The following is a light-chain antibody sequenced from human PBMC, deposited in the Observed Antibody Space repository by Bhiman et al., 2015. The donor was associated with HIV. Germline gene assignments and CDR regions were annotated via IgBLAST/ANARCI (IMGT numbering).Light chain of an antibody. CDR1: SSDIGGSDS. CDR2: CQ. Sequence: QSALTQPASVSGSPGQSITISCSGTSSDIGGSDSVSWYQHHPRQSPQTHHLSCQSSGPAGVSSRFSGSKSGNTASLAISGLRAEDEADYYCSSYTTTSTPVFGGGTEADRP. CDR3: SSYTTTSTPV. V-gene: IGLV2-14*03. J-gene: IGLJ2*01.